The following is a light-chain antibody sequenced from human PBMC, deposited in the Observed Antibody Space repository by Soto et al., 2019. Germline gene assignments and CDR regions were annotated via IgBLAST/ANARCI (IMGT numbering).Light chain of an antibody. J-gene: IGKJ3*01. CDR2: AAS. V-gene: IGKV1-39*01. Sequence: DIQMNQSPASLSASVGDRISITCRTSQSITNFLNWYQQKPGRAPKLLIYAASSLQRGVPSRFSGSGSGTHFTLSITSLQPEDFATYFCQESYSTLFTFGPGTKVDI. CDR3: QESYSTLFT. CDR1: QSITNF.